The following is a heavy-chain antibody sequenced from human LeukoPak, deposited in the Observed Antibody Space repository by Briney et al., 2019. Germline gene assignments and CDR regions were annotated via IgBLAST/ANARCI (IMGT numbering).Heavy chain of an antibody. CDR1: GDSVSSNSAA. Sequence: QTLSPTSAISGDSVSSNSAAWNWIRQSPSRGLEWLGRTYYRSKWYNDYAVSVKSRITINPDTSKNQFSLQLNSVTPEDTAVYYCARGRGDFWSGYYTSYYHYYMDVWGKGTTVTVSS. V-gene: IGHV6-1*01. J-gene: IGHJ6*03. CDR3: ARGRGDFWSGYYTSYYHYYMDV. D-gene: IGHD3-3*01. CDR2: TYYRSKWYN.